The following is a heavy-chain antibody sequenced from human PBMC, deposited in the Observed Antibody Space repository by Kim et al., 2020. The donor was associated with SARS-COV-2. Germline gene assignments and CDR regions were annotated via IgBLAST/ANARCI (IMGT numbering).Heavy chain of an antibody. V-gene: IGHV3-21*01. Sequence: GGSLRLSCAASGFTFSSYSMNWVRQAPGKGLEWVSSISSSSSYIYYADSVKGRFTISRDNAKNSLYLQMNSLRAEDTAVYYCARVMVRGVPMVGGDPYGMDVWGQGTTVTVSS. CDR3: ARVMVRGVPMVGGDPYGMDV. J-gene: IGHJ6*02. CDR2: ISSSSSYI. CDR1: GFTFSSYS. D-gene: IGHD3-10*01.